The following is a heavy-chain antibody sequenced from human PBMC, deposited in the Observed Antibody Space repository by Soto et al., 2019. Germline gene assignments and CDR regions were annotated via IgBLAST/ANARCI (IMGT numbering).Heavy chain of an antibody. Sequence: EVQLVETGGGLIQPGGSLRLSCAASGFTVSSNYMSWVHQAPGKGLEWVSSIHPGGDTFYADSVKGRFSFSRDNSRSTVFLQMNSLRREDTAMYYCVKDGGGVRYNYNIRGDSWGQGTQVTVSS. D-gene: IGHD5-18*01. CDR3: VKDGGGVRYNYNIRGDS. V-gene: IGHV3-53*05. CDR1: GFTVSSNY. CDR2: IHPGGDT. J-gene: IGHJ4*02.